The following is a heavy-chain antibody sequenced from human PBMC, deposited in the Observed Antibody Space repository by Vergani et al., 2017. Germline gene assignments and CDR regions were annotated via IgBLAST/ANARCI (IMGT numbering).Heavy chain of an antibody. CDR3: ARQFWVSQGVGAFET. CDR2: VFHSGSA. V-gene: IGHV4-38-2*02. J-gene: IGHJ3*02. D-gene: IGHD3-16*01. CDR1: GYSISRGYY. Sequence: QVQLQESGPALVKPSETLSLTCSVSGYSISRGYYWGWIRQPPGKGVEWIATVFHSGSAYYNPSLRRRVTISVATSKNQFSLRLTTLTAADTAVYYCARQFWVSQGVGAFETWGRGTEVSVSS.